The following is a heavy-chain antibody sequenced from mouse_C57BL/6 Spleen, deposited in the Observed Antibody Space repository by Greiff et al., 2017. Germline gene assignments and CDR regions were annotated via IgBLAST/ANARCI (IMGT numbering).Heavy chain of an antibody. V-gene: IGHV5-9*01. CDR2: ISGGGGNT. CDR3: ARVALWLRVYFDV. CDR1: GFTFSSYT. D-gene: IGHD2-2*01. J-gene: IGHJ1*03. Sequence: EVQVVESGGGLVKPGGSLKLSCAASGFTFSSYTMSWVRQTPEKRLEWVATISGGGGNTYYPDSVKGRFTISRDNAKNTLYLQMSSLRSEDTALYYCARVALWLRVYFDVWGTGTTVTVSS.